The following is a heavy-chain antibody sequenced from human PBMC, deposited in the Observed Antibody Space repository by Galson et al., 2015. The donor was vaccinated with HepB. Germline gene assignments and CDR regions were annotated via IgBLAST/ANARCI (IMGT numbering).Heavy chain of an antibody. D-gene: IGHD2-2*01. CDR3: VKDVGYCRSVTCPLHGFDP. Sequence: SLRLSCAASGFTFSIYSMNWVRQAPGKGLEWVSYMTSDMKTIYYADSVKGRFTISRDNAGNSLYLHMSSLRDEDTAVYYCVKDVGYCRSVTCPLHGFDPWGQGALVTVSS. J-gene: IGHJ5*02. V-gene: IGHV3-48*02. CDR1: GFTFSIYS. CDR2: MTSDMKTI.